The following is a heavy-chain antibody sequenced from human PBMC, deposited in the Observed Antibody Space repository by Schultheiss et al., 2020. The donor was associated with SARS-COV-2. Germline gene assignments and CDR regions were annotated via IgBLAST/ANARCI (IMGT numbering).Heavy chain of an antibody. Sequence: GGSLRLSCAASGFTFSSYAMSWVRQAPGKGLEWVSSISSSSSYIYYADSVKGRFTISRDNSKNTLYLQMNSLRAEDTAVYYCTKADSSDYLNDALDIWGQGTMVTVSS. CDR2: ISSSSSYI. V-gene: IGHV3-23*01. J-gene: IGHJ3*02. CDR1: GFTFSSYA. D-gene: IGHD3-22*01. CDR3: TKADSSDYLNDALDI.